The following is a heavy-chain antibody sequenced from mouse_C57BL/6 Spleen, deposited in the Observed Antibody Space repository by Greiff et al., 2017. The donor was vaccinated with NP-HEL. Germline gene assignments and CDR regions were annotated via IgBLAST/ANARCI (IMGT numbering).Heavy chain of an antibody. CDR3: AGWELGRGKYYFDD. CDR1: GFTFSDYY. Sequence: EVKLVESGGGLVQPGGSLKLSCAASGFTFSDYYMYWVRQTPEKRLEWVAYISNGGGSTYYPDTVKGRFTISRDNAKNTLYLQMIRLKSEDTAMYYCAGWELGRGKYYFDDWGQGTTLTVSS. J-gene: IGHJ2*01. D-gene: IGHD4-1*01. CDR2: ISNGGGST. V-gene: IGHV5-12*01.